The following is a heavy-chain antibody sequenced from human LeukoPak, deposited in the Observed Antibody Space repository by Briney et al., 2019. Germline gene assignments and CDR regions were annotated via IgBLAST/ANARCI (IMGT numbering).Heavy chain of an antibody. Sequence: ASVKVSCKASGGTFSSYAISWVRQAPGQGLEWMGGIIPIFGTANHAQKFQGRVTITADESTSTAYMELSSLRSEDTAVYYCARDGSGGSCYEYWGQGTLVTVSS. J-gene: IGHJ4*02. CDR1: GGTFSSYA. CDR2: IIPIFGTA. D-gene: IGHD2-15*01. V-gene: IGHV1-69*13. CDR3: ARDGSGGSCYEY.